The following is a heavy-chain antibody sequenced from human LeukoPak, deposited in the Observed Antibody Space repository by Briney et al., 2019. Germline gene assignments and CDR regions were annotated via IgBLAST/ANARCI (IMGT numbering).Heavy chain of an antibody. CDR2: IYYSGST. CDR1: GGSISSSSYY. Sequence: KPSETLSLTCTVSGGSISSSSYYWGWIRQPPGKGLERIGSIYYSGSTYYNPSLKSRVTISVDTSKNQFSLKLSSVTAADTAVYYCAREKKSGYDSGMVDWFDPWGQGTLVTVSS. V-gene: IGHV4-39*02. D-gene: IGHD5-12*01. J-gene: IGHJ5*02. CDR3: AREKKSGYDSGMVDWFDP.